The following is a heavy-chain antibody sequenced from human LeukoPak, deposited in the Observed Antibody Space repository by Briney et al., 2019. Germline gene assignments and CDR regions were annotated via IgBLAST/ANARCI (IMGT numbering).Heavy chain of an antibody. CDR3: ARGTSTFGY. CDR1: GFSFSNFA. J-gene: IGHJ4*02. CDR2: ISGGSGRT. Sequence: GGSLRLSCAASGFSFSNFAMSWIRQTTGKELEWVSVISGGSGRTFYADSVKGRFNISRDNAKSSLYLQMNSLRSEDTAVYYCARGTSTFGYWGQGTLVTVSS. D-gene: IGHD2-2*01. V-gene: IGHV3-23*01.